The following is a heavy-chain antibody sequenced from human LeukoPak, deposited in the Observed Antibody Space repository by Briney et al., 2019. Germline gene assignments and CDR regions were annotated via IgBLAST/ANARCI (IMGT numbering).Heavy chain of an antibody. Sequence: ASVKVSCKASGGTFSSYAISWVRQAPRQGLEWMGWISAYNGNTNYAQKLQGRVTMTTDTSTSTAYMELRSLRSDDTAVYYCARGGRTLVYYYYGMDVWGQGTTVTVSS. CDR2: ISAYNGNT. CDR1: GGTFSSYA. V-gene: IGHV1-18*01. CDR3: ARGGRTLVYYYYGMDV. J-gene: IGHJ6*02. D-gene: IGHD4-23*01.